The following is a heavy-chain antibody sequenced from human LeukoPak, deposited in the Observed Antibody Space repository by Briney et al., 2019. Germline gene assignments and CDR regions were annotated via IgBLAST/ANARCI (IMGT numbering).Heavy chain of an antibody. CDR3: VKETDEYSSSSSDY. D-gene: IGHD6-6*01. V-gene: IGHV3-30*18. Sequence: GGSLRLSCAASGFTFSNYGMQWVRQAPGKGLEWVAVISYTGKSQYYVDSVKGRFTISIDNSKNTLYLQMSSLRAEDTAVYYCVKETDEYSSSSSDYWGQGTLVTVSS. CDR2: ISYTGKSQ. J-gene: IGHJ4*02. CDR1: GFTFSNYG.